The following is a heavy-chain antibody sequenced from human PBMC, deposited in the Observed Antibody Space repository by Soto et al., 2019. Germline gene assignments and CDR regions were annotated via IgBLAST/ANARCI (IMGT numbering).Heavy chain of an antibody. J-gene: IGHJ6*02. V-gene: IGHV4-39*01. CDR2: XYYSGST. CDR1: GGCISSSSYY. Sequence: AETLSLTCTVSGGCISSSSYYWGWIRQPPGKGXEWXXXXYYSGSTYYNPSLKSRVTISVDTSKNQFSLKLSSVTAADTAVYYCARRSLKMVMITFGGVIAPDYYGMDVWGQGTTVTVSS. CDR3: ARRSLKMVMITFGGVIAPDYYGMDV. D-gene: IGHD3-16*02.